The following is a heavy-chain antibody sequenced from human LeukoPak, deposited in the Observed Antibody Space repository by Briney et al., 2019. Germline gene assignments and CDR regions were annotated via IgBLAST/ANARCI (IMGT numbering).Heavy chain of an antibody. V-gene: IGHV3-53*01. CDR2: IYSGDST. CDR3: AREPASVGATSYGMDV. D-gene: IGHD1-26*01. J-gene: IGHJ6*02. Sequence: PGGSLRLSCAASGFTVSSNYMSWVRQAPGKGLEWVSVIYSGDSTYYADSVKGRFTISRDNSKNTLYLQMNSLRAEDTAVYYCAREPASVGATSYGMDVWGQATTVTVSS. CDR1: GFTVSSNY.